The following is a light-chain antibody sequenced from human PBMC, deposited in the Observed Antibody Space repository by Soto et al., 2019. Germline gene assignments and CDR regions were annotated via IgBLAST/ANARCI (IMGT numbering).Light chain of an antibody. Sequence: IVLTQSPGTLSLSPGERATLSCRASQSFHTNYLAWYQQRPGQAPRLLIYGASNRASGIPERFSGSGSGTDFTLTINRLEPEDSAVYYCQHYDSSPGFTFGGGTKVEI. CDR3: QHYDSSPGFT. CDR2: GAS. CDR1: QSFHTNY. J-gene: IGKJ4*01. V-gene: IGKV3-20*01.